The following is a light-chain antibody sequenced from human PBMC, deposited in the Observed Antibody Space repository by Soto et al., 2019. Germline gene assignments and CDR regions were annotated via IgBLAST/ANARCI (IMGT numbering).Light chain of an antibody. CDR2: RAS. V-gene: IGKV3-15*01. J-gene: IGKJ2*01. CDR3: QQYHSSPYT. Sequence: IVMTQSPATLSVSPGERATLSCRASQNIYSNIAWYQQRPGQAPRLLIYRASTRATGVPARFSGSGSGTEFTLTISSLQSEDFTVYSCQQYHSSPYTFGQGTRLEIK. CDR1: QNIYSN.